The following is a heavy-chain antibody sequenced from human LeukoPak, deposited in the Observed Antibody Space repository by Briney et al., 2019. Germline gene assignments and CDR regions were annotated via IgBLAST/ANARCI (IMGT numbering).Heavy chain of an antibody. CDR3: AKASDYYDSSGFDY. Sequence: GGSLRLSCAATGFTFSYFGMHWVRQAPGKGLEWVAVISNDGSNENYADPVKGRFTISRDNSKSTLYLQMNTLRAEDTAVYYCAKASDYYDSSGFDYWGQGTLVTVSS. D-gene: IGHD3-22*01. CDR1: GFTFSYFG. CDR2: ISNDGSNE. J-gene: IGHJ4*02. V-gene: IGHV3-30*18.